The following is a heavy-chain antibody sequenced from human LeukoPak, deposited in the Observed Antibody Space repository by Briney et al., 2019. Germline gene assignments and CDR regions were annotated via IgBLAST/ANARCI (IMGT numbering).Heavy chain of an antibody. J-gene: IGHJ1*01. CDR2: IYHSGNT. CDR1: GYSISSGYY. D-gene: IGHD2-2*01. Sequence: SETLSLTCAVSGYSISSGYYWGWIRQPPGKGLEWVGSIYHSGNTYYTPSLKSRVTISVDTSKNQFSLKLSSVTAADTAVYYCARQGIVVVPAARVQYFQHWGQGTLVTVSS. CDR3: ARQGIVVVPAARVQYFQH. V-gene: IGHV4-38-2*01.